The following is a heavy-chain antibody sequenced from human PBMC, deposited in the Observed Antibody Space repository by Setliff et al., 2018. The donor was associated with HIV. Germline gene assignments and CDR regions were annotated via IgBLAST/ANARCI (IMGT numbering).Heavy chain of an antibody. Sequence: ASVKVSCKASGYTFIDYYIHWVQQAPGKGLEWMGHVNPEDGETIYAQKFQGRVTLTRDTSTNTVYVEVSSLTSEDTAVYYCAREGGTTEGNIVIVTAPFFYLDVWGRGTLVTVSS. CDR3: AREGGTTEGNIVIVTAPFFYLDV. CDR1: GYTFIDYY. CDR2: VNPEDGET. D-gene: IGHD2-21*02. J-gene: IGHJ2*01. V-gene: IGHV1-69-2*01.